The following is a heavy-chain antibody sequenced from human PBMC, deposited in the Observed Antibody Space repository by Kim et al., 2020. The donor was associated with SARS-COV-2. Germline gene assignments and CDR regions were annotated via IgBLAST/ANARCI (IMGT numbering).Heavy chain of an antibody. Sequence: ASVKVSCKASGYTFTSYAMHWVRQAPGQRLEWMGWINAGNGNTKYSQKFQGRVTITRDTSASTADMELSSLRSEDTAVYYCARGLTIFGVVQRYYYYGMDVWGQGTTVAVSS. J-gene: IGHJ6*02. V-gene: IGHV1-3*01. D-gene: IGHD3-3*01. CDR2: INAGNGNT. CDR3: ARGLTIFGVVQRYYYYGMDV. CDR1: GYTFTSYA.